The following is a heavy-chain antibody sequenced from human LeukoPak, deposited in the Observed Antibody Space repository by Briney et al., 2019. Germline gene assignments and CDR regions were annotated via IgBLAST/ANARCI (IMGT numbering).Heavy chain of an antibody. J-gene: IGHJ4*02. V-gene: IGHV1-58*02. Sequence: GASVKVSSKASGYTFAAYYMHWVRQARGQRLEWIGWIVVGSGNTNYAQKFQERVTITRDMSTSTAYMELSSLRSEDTAVYYCAAAYRYFYDRGGYFDYWGQGTLVTVSS. D-gene: IGHD3-22*01. CDR1: GYTFAAYY. CDR3: AAAYRYFYDRGGYFDY. CDR2: IVVGSGNT.